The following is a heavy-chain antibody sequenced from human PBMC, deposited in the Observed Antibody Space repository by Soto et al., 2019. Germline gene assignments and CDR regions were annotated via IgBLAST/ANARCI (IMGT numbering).Heavy chain of an antibody. J-gene: IGHJ5*02. CDR1: GGTFSSYA. CDR3: ARDRNYYDSSGHTPLADP. D-gene: IGHD3-22*01. V-gene: IGHV1-69*06. CDR2: IIPIFGTA. Sequence: ASVKVSCKASGGTFSSYAISWVRQAPGQGLEWMGGIIPIFGTANYAQKFQGRVTITADKSTSTAYMELSSLRSEDTAVYYCARDRNYYDSSGHTPLADPWGQGTLVTVSS.